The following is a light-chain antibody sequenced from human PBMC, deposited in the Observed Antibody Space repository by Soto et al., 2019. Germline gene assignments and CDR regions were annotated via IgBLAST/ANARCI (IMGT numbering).Light chain of an antibody. V-gene: IGKV4-1*01. CDR1: QSVLYSSNNKNY. Sequence: DIVMTQSPDSLAVSLGERATINCKSSQSVLYSSNNKNYLAWYQQKPGQPPKLLIYWASTRESGVPGRFSGSGSGTDFTLTISSLQAEDVAVFYCQQYYNSPRTFGGGTKVEIK. CDR3: QQYYNSPRT. J-gene: IGKJ4*01. CDR2: WAS.